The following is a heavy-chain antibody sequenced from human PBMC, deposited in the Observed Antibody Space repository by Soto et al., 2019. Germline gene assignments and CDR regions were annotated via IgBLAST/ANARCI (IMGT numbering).Heavy chain of an antibody. CDR1: GGSISSSSYY. Sequence: SETLSLTCTGSGGSISSSSYYWGWIRPPPGKGVEWILSIYYTGSTYYDPSLRDRVTISVDTSMNPFSLELSSLPSEDTAVYYCARHRGDGSNCVPALYFDYWGQGTLVTVSS. J-gene: IGHJ4*02. CDR3: ARHRGDGSNCVPALYFDY. D-gene: IGHD2-2*01. V-gene: IGHV4-39*01. CDR2: IYYTGST.